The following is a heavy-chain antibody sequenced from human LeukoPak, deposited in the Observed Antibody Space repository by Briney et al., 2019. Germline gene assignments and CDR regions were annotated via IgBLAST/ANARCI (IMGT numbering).Heavy chain of an antibody. V-gene: IGHV3-74*01. Sequence: SGGSLRLSCAASGFTFSTYWMHWVRRAPGKGLVWVSRINSDGSSTSYADSVKGRFTISRDNAKNTLYLQMNSLRAEDTAVYYCARVYSSYDPEFDYWGQGTLVTVSS. CDR2: INSDGSST. D-gene: IGHD5-12*01. J-gene: IGHJ4*02. CDR1: GFTFSTYW. CDR3: ARVYSSYDPEFDY.